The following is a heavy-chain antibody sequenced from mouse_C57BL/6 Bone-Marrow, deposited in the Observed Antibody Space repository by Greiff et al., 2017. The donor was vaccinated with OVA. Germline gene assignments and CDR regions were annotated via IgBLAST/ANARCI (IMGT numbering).Heavy chain of an antibody. D-gene: IGHD1-1*01. V-gene: IGHV5-6*02. J-gene: IGHJ1*03. CDR2: ISSGGSYT. CDR3: ARPYGSSWYFDV. CDR1: GFTFSSYG. Sequence: EVKLVESGGDLVKPGGSLKLSCAASGFTFSSYGMSWVRQTPDKRLEWVATISSGGSYTYYPDSVKGRFTISRDNAKKTLYLQMSSLKSEDTAMYYCARPYGSSWYFDVWGTGTTVTVSS.